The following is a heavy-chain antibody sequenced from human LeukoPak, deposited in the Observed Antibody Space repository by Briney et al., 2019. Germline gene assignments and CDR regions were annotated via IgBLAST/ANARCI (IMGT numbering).Heavy chain of an antibody. J-gene: IGHJ4*02. Sequence: HAGGSLRLSCAGSGFTFSNYGMHWVRQAPGKGPEWVAVISYDGTNKYYADSVKGRFTISRDNAKNSLYLQMNSLRVEDTAMYYCVREGYFVFDFWGQGALVTVSS. CDR2: ISYDGTNK. D-gene: IGHD2-21*01. CDR3: VREGYFVFDF. CDR1: GFTFSNYG. V-gene: IGHV3-30*03.